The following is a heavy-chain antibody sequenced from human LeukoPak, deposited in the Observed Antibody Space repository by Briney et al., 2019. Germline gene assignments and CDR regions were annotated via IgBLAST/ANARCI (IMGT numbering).Heavy chain of an antibody. CDR3: ARVSITMIVVVDYNWFDP. V-gene: IGHV3-7*01. D-gene: IGHD3-22*01. J-gene: IGHJ5*02. CDR2: IKQDGSEK. CDR1: GFTFSSYW. Sequence: GGSLRLSCAASGFTFSSYWMSWVRQAPGKGLEWVANIKQDGSEKYYVDSVKGRFTISRDNAKNSLYLQMNSLRAEDTAVYYCARVSITMIVVVDYNWFDPRGQGTLVTVSS.